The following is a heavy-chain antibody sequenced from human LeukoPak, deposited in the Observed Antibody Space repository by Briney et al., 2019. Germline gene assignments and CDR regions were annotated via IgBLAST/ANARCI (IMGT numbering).Heavy chain of an antibody. D-gene: IGHD2-2*01. CDR1: GFTFSSYS. Sequence: GGSLRLSCAASGFTFSSYSMNWVRQAPGKGLEWVSSISSSSSYIYYADSVKGRFTISRDNAKNSLYLQMNGLRAEDTARYFCARSPRVGESTSHFDHWGQGILVTVPS. V-gene: IGHV3-21*04. CDR3: ARSPRVGESTSHFDH. CDR2: ISSSSSYI. J-gene: IGHJ4*02.